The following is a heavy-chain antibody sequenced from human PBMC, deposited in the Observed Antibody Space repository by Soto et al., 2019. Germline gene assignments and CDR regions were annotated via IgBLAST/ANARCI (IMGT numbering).Heavy chain of an antibody. V-gene: IGHV1-18*01. D-gene: IGHD5-12*01. CDR2: ISTYSGDT. CDR3: ARHHGPTTSENWFDP. CDR1: GYTFFTYD. Sequence: ASVKVSCKXSGYTFFTYDISWVRQAPGQGLEWMGWISTYSGDTKYAQKFQGRVTMTTDTSTTTAYLELRSLRSDDTAVYYCARHHGPTTSENWFDPWGQGTLVTVSS. J-gene: IGHJ5*02.